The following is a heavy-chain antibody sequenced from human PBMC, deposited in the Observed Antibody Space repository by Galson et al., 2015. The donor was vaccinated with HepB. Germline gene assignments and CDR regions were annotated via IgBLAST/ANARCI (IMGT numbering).Heavy chain of an antibody. CDR2: IKQDGSEK. Sequence: SLRLSCAASGFTFSSYWMSWVRQAPGKGLEWVANIKQDGSEKYYVDSVKGRFTISRDNAKNSLYLQMNSLRAEDTAVYYCARDRLVVVVAGNWFDPWGQGTLVTVSS. V-gene: IGHV3-7*01. D-gene: IGHD2-15*01. CDR1: GFTFSSYW. J-gene: IGHJ5*02. CDR3: ARDRLVVVVAGNWFDP.